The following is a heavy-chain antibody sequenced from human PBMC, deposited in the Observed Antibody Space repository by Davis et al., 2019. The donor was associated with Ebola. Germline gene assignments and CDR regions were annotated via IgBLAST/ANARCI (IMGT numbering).Heavy chain of an antibody. CDR3: ARFSFFAADSSYGMDV. Sequence: GGSLRLSCAASGFTVSDYDMHWVRQAPGKGLEWVAVISFDGTNKYYADSVKGRFTISRDDSKNTLYLQMNSLRAEDTSVYYCARFSFFAADSSYGMDVWGKGTTVIVSS. D-gene: IGHD6-13*01. V-gene: IGHV3-30-3*01. CDR2: ISFDGTNK. CDR1: GFTVSDYD. J-gene: IGHJ6*04.